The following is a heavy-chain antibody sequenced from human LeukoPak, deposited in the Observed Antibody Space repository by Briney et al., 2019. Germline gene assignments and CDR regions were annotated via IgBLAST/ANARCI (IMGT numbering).Heavy chain of an antibody. Sequence: GASVKVSCKTSGYTFTSYGISWVRQAPGQGLEWMGWINTNTGNPTYAQGFTGRFVFSLDTSVSTAYLQISSLKAEDTAVYYCARAMVIGEFCGFDPWGQGTLVTVSS. CDR2: INTNTGNP. D-gene: IGHD5-18*01. CDR1: GYTFTSYG. V-gene: IGHV7-4-1*02. J-gene: IGHJ5*02. CDR3: ARAMVIGEFCGFDP.